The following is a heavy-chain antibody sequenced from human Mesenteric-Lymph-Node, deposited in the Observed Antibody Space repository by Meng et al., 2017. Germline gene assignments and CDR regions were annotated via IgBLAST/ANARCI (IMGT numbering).Heavy chain of an antibody. Sequence: GESLKISCAASGFTFSSYAMHWVRQAPGKGLEWVAVISYDGSNKYYADSVKGRFTISRDNSKNTLYLQMNSLRAEDTAFYYCVRDLRGASGDDFWGQGTLVTVSS. V-gene: IGHV3-30*07. CDR1: GFTFSSYA. CDR2: ISYDGSNK. CDR3: VRDLRGASGDDF. D-gene: IGHD3-10*01. J-gene: IGHJ4*02.